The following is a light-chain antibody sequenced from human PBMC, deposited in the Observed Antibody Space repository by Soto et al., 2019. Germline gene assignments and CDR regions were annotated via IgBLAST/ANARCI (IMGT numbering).Light chain of an antibody. J-gene: IGKJ5*01. CDR3: QQFNNYPIT. CDR1: QGISSA. CDR2: DAS. V-gene: IGKV1D-13*01. Sequence: AIPLTQSPSSLSASVGDRVTITCRASQGISSALAWYQQKPGKAPKLLIYDASSLESGVPSRFSGSGSGTDFNLTISRLQPEDVATYYFQQFNNYPITFGQGTRLEIK.